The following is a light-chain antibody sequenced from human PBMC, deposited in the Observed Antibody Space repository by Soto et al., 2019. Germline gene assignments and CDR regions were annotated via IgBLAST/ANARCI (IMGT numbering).Light chain of an antibody. J-gene: IGKJ1*01. V-gene: IGKV3-15*01. CDR3: LQLDNWPAWT. Sequence: EIVMTQSPVTLSVSPGQRAILTCGASQSISTNLAWYQQKPGQAPRLLIYGASTRATDIPARFSGSGSGTEFTLTISSLQPEDFAVYYCLQLDNWPAWTFGHGTRVQV. CDR2: GAS. CDR1: QSISTN.